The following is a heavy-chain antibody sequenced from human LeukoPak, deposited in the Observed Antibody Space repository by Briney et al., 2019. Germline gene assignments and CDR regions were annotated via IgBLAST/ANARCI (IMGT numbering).Heavy chain of an antibody. J-gene: IGHJ4*02. Sequence: GASVKVSCKASGYTFTGYYMHWVRQAPGQGLEWMGWINPNSGGTNYAQKFQGRVTMTRDTSISTAYMELSRLRSDDTAVYYCARVRSFRGRATIFGYWGQGTLVTVSS. CDR3: ARVRSFRGRATIFGY. CDR2: INPNSGGT. CDR1: GYTFTGYY. D-gene: IGHD5-24*01. V-gene: IGHV1-2*02.